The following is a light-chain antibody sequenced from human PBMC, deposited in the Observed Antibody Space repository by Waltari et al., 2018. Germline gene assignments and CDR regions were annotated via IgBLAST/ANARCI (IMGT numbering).Light chain of an antibody. CDR3: NSYTSRSTMI. CDR1: STDIGGYAY. CDR2: NVN. Sequence: QSALTQPAPVSGSPGQSITISCTGSSTDIGGYAYVSWYRQDPGKAPKLIIHNVNRRPSGVSDRFSGSKSGNTASLTISGLQAEDEAHYFCNSYTSRSTMIFGGGTTLTV. J-gene: IGLJ2*01. V-gene: IGLV2-14*01.